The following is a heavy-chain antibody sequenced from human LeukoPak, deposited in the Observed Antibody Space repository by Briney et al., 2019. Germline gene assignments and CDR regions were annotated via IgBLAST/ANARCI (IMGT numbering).Heavy chain of an antibody. CDR3: ASTMVRGVIVYYFDY. Sequence: SVKVSCKASGGTFSSYAISWVRQAPGQGLEWMGRIIPILGIANYAQKFQGRVTITADKSTSTDYMELSSLRSEDTAVYYCASTMVRGVIVYYFDYWGQGTLVTVSS. J-gene: IGHJ4*02. CDR1: GGTFSSYA. CDR2: IIPILGIA. V-gene: IGHV1-69*04. D-gene: IGHD3-10*01.